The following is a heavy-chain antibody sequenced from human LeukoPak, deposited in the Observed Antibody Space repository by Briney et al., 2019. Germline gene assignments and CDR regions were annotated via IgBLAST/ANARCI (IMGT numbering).Heavy chain of an antibody. V-gene: IGHV5-51*01. CDR2: IYPGDSDT. J-gene: IGHJ4*02. Sequence: GESLKISCKGSGYTFGTHWIAWVRQMPGKGLEWMGIIYPGDSDTSYSPSFQGQVTISVDKSIRTAYLQWSSLRASDSAMYYCARRWGRTTANDYWGQGTLVTVSS. D-gene: IGHD1/OR15-1a*01. CDR3: ARRWGRTTANDY. CDR1: GYTFGTHW.